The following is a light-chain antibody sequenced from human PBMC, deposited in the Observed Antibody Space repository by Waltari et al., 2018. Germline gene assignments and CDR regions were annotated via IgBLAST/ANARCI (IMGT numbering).Light chain of an antibody. CDR2: GGS. V-gene: IGKV3-20*01. CDR3: QQYATSRT. CDR1: QSVSSAY. Sequence: EIVLTQSPGTRALSPGERATLSCRASQSVSSAYLAWYQQSPGQAPRLLIYGGSSRATGIPDRFSGSGSGTDFTLTISRLESEDFAVYYCQQYATSRTFGQGTKVEIK. J-gene: IGKJ1*01.